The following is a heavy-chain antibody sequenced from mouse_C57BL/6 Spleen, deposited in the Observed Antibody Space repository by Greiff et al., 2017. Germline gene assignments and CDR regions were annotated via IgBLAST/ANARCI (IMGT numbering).Heavy chain of an antibody. Sequence: EVMLVESEGGLVQPGSSMKLSCTASGFTFSDYYMAWVRQVPEKGLEWVANINYDGSSTYYLDSLKSRFIISRDNAKNILYLQMSSLKSEDTATYYCARDEGYYGGDYAMDYWGQGTSVTVSS. CDR3: ARDEGYYGGDYAMDY. J-gene: IGHJ4*01. D-gene: IGHD1-1*01. CDR1: GFTFSDYY. CDR2: INYDGSST. V-gene: IGHV5-16*01.